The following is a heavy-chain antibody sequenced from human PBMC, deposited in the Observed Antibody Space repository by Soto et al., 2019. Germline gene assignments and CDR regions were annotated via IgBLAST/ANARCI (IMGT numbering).Heavy chain of an antibody. CDR2: ISDYNGNT. Sequence: ASVKVSCKASGYTFTSYGISWVRQAPGQGLQWMGLISDYNGNTNYAQKLQGRVTMTTDTSTSTAYMELRSLSSDDTAVYYCARDRYDFWSALDAFHXWGQGTRDTVS. D-gene: IGHD3-3*01. CDR3: ARDRYDFWSALDAFHX. CDR1: GYTFTSYG. V-gene: IGHV1-18*04. J-gene: IGHJ3*02.